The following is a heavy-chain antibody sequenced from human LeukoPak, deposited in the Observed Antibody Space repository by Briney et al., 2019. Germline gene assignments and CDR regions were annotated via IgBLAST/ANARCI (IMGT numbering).Heavy chain of an antibody. D-gene: IGHD5-24*01. CDR1: GGTFSSYA. V-gene: IGHV1-69*05. Sequence: SVKVSCKASGGTFSSYAISWVRQAPGQGLEWMGGIIPIFGTANYAQKFQGRVTITTDESTSTAYMELSSLRSEDTAVYCCAREVYKLYNWFDPWGQEPWSPSPQ. J-gene: IGHJ5*02. CDR3: AREVYKLYNWFDP. CDR2: IIPIFGTA.